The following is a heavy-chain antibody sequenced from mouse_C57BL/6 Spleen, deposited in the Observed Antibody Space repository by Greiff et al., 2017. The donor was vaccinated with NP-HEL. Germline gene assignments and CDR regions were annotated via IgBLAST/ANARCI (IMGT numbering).Heavy chain of an antibody. D-gene: IGHD1-1*01. CDR2: IYPRSGNT. V-gene: IGHV1-81*01. Sequence: QVQLKESGAELARPGASVKLSCKASGYTFTSYGISWVKQRTGQGLEWIGEIYPRSGNTYYNEKFKGKATLTADKSSSTAYMELRSLTSEDSSVYFCARGRITTVLAPFDYWGQGTTLTVSS. J-gene: IGHJ2*01. CDR3: ARGRITTVLAPFDY. CDR1: GYTFTSYG.